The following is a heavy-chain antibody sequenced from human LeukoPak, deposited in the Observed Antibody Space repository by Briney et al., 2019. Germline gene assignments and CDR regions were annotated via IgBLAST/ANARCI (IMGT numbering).Heavy chain of an antibody. Sequence: GGSLRLSCAASGFTFSSYSMNWVRQAPGKGLEWVSSISSSSSYIYYADSVEGRFTISRDNAKNSLYLQMNSLRAEDTAVYYCARDGAATDDVGPFDYWGQGTLVTVSS. J-gene: IGHJ4*02. CDR2: ISSSSSYI. CDR3: ARDGAATDDVGPFDY. CDR1: GFTFSSYS. V-gene: IGHV3-21*01. D-gene: IGHD1-26*01.